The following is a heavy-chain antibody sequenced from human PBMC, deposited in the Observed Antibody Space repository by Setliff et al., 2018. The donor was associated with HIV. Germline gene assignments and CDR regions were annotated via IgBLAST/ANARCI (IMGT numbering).Heavy chain of an antibody. CDR3: AQILSDCNDGTCHSEYFRH. J-gene: IGHJ1*01. Sequence: SGPTLVNPTPTLTLTCTFSGFSLSTDGVGVGWIRQPPGKALEWLGLIYWDNDMRYSQSLKRRLTITKDPPKNQVVLTMTDMDPGDTATYYCAQILSDCNDGTCHSEYFRHWGQGALVTVSS. CDR2: IYWDNDM. V-gene: IGHV2-5*02. CDR1: GFSLSTDGVG. D-gene: IGHD2-15*01.